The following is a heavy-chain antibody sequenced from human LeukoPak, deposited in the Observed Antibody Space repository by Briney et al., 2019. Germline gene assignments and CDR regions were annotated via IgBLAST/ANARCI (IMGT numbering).Heavy chain of an antibody. CDR1: GGTFSSYA. V-gene: IGHV1-69*13. D-gene: IGHD3-22*01. Sequence: GASVKVSCKASGGTFSSYAISWVRQAPGQGLEWMGGIIPIFGTANYAQKFQGRVTITADESTSTAYMELSSLRSEDTAVYYCARAGRDYYDSSGYNNEYFQHWGQGTLVTVSS. CDR3: ARAGRDYYDSSGYNNEYFQH. CDR2: IIPIFGTA. J-gene: IGHJ1*01.